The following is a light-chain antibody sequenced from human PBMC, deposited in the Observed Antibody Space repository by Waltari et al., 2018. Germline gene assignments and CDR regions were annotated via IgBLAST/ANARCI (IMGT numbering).Light chain of an antibody. V-gene: IGLV2-14*03. J-gene: IGLJ3*02. CDR3: SSYTSSNTWV. CDR2: DVS. Sequence: QSALTQPASVSGSPGQSITISCTGTSSDVGGYNYVSWYQQHPGKAPNLMIYDVSNRPSGLSNRFSGSKSGNTASLTISGLQAEDEADYYCSSYTSSNTWVFGGGTKLTVL. CDR1: SSDVGGYNY.